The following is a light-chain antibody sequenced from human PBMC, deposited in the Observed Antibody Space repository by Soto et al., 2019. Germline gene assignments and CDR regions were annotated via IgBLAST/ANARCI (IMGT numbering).Light chain of an antibody. V-gene: IGKV3-15*01. CDR3: QQYGSSPLT. J-gene: IGKJ4*01. CDR2: DAS. CDR1: QSVGST. Sequence: EKVMTQSPATLSVSPGERATLSCRASQSVGSTLAWYQQKPGQPPRLLIYDASTRATGIPARFSGSGSGTEFTLTISSLQSEDFAVYYCQQYGSSPLTFGGGTKVDIK.